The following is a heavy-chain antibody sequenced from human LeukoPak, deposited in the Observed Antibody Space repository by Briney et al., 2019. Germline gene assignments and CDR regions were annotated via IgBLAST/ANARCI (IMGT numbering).Heavy chain of an antibody. V-gene: IGHV7-4-1*02. D-gene: IGHD1-14*01. CDR3: ARDPGSRRVNRLARRGDY. Sequence: ASVKVSCKASGYTFTNFAMNWVRQAPGQGLEWMGWIDTNTGIPRYAQGFNGRVVFSLDTAVSTVYLQISSLQADDAAVYYCARDPGSRRVNRLARRGDYWGQGTLVTVSS. CDR2: IDTNTGIP. J-gene: IGHJ4*02. CDR1: GYTFTNFA.